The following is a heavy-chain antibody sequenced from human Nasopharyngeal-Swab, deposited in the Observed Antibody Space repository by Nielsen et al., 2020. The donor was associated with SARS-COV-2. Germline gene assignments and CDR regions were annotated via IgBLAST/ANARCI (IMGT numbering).Heavy chain of an antibody. CDR3: ARDAPAHYGAFY. J-gene: IGHJ4*02. V-gene: IGHV3-30*03. CDR2: IYFDGVQK. CDR1: GFTFSDNG. D-gene: IGHD4-17*01. Sequence: GESLKISCVVSGFTFSDNGMHLVRQATGKGLEWVAAIYFDGVQKLYADSVKGRFSISRDSSKNTLYLQMDSLRGEDTAVYYCARDAPAHYGAFYWGRGTLVTVSS.